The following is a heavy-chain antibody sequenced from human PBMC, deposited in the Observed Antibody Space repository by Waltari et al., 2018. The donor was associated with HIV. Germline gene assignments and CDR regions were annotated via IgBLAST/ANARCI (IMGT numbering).Heavy chain of an antibody. J-gene: IGHJ4*02. CDR2: IFPGDSDT. D-gene: IGHD6-19*01. V-gene: IGHV5-51*01. Sequence: EVRLVQSGPEVKKPGESLKIPCRPSEYDFWIGWVRQMPGKGLEWMGFIFPGDSDTKYSPSSQGRVTISADKSINTAYLQWRSLKASDTAIYYCATLAGAEWDLVADSWGQGTLVTVSS. CDR1: EYDFW. CDR3: ATLAGAEWDLVADS.